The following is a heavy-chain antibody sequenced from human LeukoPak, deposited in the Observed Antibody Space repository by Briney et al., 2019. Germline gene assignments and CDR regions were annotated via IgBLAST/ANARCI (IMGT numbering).Heavy chain of an antibody. CDR2: IYYSGST. CDR1: GGSISSYY. CDR3: ARAGRRAAGDWFDP. V-gene: IGHV4-59*01. D-gene: IGHD6-13*01. J-gene: IGHJ5*02. Sequence: PSETLSLTCTVSGGSISSYYWSWIRQPPGKGLEWIGYIYYSGSTNYNPSLKSRVTISVDTSKNQFSLKLSSVTAADTAVYYCARAGRRAAGDWFDPWGQGTLVTVSS.